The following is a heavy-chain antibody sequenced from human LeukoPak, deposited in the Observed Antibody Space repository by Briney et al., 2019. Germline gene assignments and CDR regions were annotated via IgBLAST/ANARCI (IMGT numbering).Heavy chain of an antibody. CDR1: GGSISSYY. D-gene: IGHD1-14*01. J-gene: IGHJ3*02. V-gene: IGHV4-59*01. CDR3: ASSLWAKNHDAFDI. Sequence: SETLSLTCTVSGGSISSYYWSWIRQPPGKGLEWIGYIYYSGSTNYNPSLKSRVTISVDTSKNQFSLKLSSVTAADTAVYYCASSLWAKNHDAFDIWGQGTMVTVSS. CDR2: IYYSGST.